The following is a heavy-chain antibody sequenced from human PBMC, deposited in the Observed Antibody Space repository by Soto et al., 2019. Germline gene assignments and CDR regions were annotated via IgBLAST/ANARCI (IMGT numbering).Heavy chain of an antibody. CDR3: ARGLRTPRFDD. V-gene: IGHV5-51*03. Sequence: EAQLVQSRAEVKKPGESLKISCQGSGYSFTNYWIGWVRQMPGKGLEWMGIIYYDDHDTRYSPSFRGQVTISADNSLNTAFLQWSSLKASETAMYCCARGLRTPRFDDWGQGTLVTVSS. D-gene: IGHD2-15*01. CDR1: GYSFTNYW. J-gene: IGHJ4*02. CDR2: IYYDDHDT.